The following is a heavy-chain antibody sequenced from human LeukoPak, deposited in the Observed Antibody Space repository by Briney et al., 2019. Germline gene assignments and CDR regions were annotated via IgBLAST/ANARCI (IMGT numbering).Heavy chain of an antibody. V-gene: IGHV3-74*03. D-gene: IGHD1-1*01. Sequence: GGSLRLSCAASGFNLSSYYMDRVRQAPGKGLGWVSRLKSDGSSTKYAAFVQGRFTISRDDAKNTLYLKMTSVRVEDAAVYYCARTTMETQFFDRWGQGTLVTVSS. CDR3: ARTTMETQFFDR. CDR1: GFNLSSYY. CDR2: LKSDGSST. J-gene: IGHJ4*02.